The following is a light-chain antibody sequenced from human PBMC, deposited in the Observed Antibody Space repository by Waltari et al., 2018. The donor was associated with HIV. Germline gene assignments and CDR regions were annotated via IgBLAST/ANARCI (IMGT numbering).Light chain of an antibody. CDR2: EVS. V-gene: IGLV2-14*01. CDR3: SSYTSSSTLV. Sequence: QSALTQPASVSGSPGQPITISCPGSSSDVGGFNYVSWFQQHPGKAPQLMIYEVSNRPSGVSNRFSGSKSGNTASLTISGLQAEDEADYYCSSYTSSSTLVFGTGTKVTVL. J-gene: IGLJ1*01. CDR1: SSDVGGFNY.